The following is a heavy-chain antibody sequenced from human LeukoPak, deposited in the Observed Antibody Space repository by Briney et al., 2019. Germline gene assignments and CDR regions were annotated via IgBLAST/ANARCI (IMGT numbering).Heavy chain of an antibody. CDR2: IYYSGIT. V-gene: IGHV4-39*01. Sequence: PSETLSLTCTVSGGSISSSSYYWGWIRQPPGKGLEWIGSIYYSGITYYNPSLKSRVTISVDTSKNQFSLKLSSVTAADAAVYYCASPGSLGDYWGQGTLVTVSS. CDR1: GGSISSSSYY. J-gene: IGHJ4*02. CDR3: ASPGSLGDY. D-gene: IGHD3-16*01.